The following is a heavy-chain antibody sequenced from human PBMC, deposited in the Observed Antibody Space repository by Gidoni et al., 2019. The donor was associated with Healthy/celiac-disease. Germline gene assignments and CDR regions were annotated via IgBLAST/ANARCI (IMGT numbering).Heavy chain of an antibody. D-gene: IGHD6-6*01. V-gene: IGHV4-34*01. CDR1: GGSFSGYY. CDR3: ARGRIAARRRGFDY. CDR2: INHSGST. Sequence: QVQLQQWGAGLLKPSETLSLTCAVYGGSFSGYYWSWVRQPPGKGLEWIGEINHSGSTNYNPSLKSRVTISVDTSKNQFSLKLSSVTAADTAVYYCARGRIAARRRGFDYWGQGTLVTVSS. J-gene: IGHJ4*02.